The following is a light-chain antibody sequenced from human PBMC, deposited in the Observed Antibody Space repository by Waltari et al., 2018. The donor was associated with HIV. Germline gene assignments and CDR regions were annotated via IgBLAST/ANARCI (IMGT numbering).Light chain of an antibody. CDR3: QQCSEWPLS. Sequence: VVMTQSPLSLPVTLRQPASISCRSSQSLVYSDGNTYLNWFQQRPGQSPRRLIYKVSKRDSGVPDRFSGSGSGTDFTLSISSLEPEDFVVYYCQQCSEWPLSFGGGTEVEIK. V-gene: IGKV2-30*01. CDR2: KVS. J-gene: IGKJ4*01. CDR1: QSLVYSDGNTY.